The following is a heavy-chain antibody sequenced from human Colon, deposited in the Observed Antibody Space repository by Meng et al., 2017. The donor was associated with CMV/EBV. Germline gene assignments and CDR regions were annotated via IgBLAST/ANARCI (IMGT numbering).Heavy chain of an antibody. CDR3: LPGHYTRT. CDR1: GFTFGNFW. CDR2: IKHDGSAE. V-gene: IGHV3-7*01. Sequence: GGSLRLSCAASGFTFGNFWMNWVRQAPGRGLEWVANIKHDGSAEYYVDSVKGRFTISRDNPKNSLYLQMNSLKDEDTAVYYCLPGHYTRTWGQVPLVPFSS. J-gene: IGHJ1*01. D-gene: IGHD3-3*01.